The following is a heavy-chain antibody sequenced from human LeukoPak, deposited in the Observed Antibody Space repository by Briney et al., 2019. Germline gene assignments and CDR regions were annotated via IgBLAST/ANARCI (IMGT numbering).Heavy chain of an antibody. CDR2: ISSSSSTI. CDR3: ARVSDFWSGYRSNYYYMDV. J-gene: IGHJ6*03. CDR1: GFTFSSYS. Sequence: GGSLRLSCAASGFTFSSYSMNWVRQAPGKGLEWVSYISSSSSTIYYADSVKGRFTISRDNAKNTLYLQMNSLRAEDTAVYYCARVSDFWSGYRSNYYYMDVWGKGTTVTVSS. D-gene: IGHD3-3*01. V-gene: IGHV3-48*04.